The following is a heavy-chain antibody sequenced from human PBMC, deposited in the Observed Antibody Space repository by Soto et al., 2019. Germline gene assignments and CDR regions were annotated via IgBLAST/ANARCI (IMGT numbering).Heavy chain of an antibody. V-gene: IGHV4-39*01. D-gene: IGHD4-17*01. CDR3: ARHQTSVRYDFDS. J-gene: IGHJ4*02. CDR2: SSYSGST. CDR1: CGSISSSSYY. Sequence: SETLSLTCTFSCGSISSSSYYWGWIPQPPGKGLEWIGSSSYSGSTYYNPSLKSRVTISVDTSKSQFSLKLSSVTAADTAVYYCARHQTSVRYDFDSWGQGTLVTVSS.